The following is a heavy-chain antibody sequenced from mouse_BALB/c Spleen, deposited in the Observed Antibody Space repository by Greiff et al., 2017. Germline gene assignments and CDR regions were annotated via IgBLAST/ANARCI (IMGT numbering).Heavy chain of an antibody. CDR1: GFTFSSYG. Sequence: EVQVVESGGGLVQPGGSLKLSCAASGFTFSSYGMSWVRQTPDKRLELVATINSNGGSTYYPDSVKGRFTISRDNAKNTLYLQMSSLKSEDTAMYYCARDYYGSSYFDGWGQGTTLTVSA. J-gene: IGHJ2*01. CDR3: ARDYYGSSYFDG. V-gene: IGHV5-6-3*01. CDR2: INSNGGST. D-gene: IGHD1-1*01.